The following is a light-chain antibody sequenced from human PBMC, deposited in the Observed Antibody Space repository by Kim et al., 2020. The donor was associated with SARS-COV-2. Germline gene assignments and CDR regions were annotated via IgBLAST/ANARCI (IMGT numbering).Light chain of an antibody. CDR2: GAS. Sequence: EIVMTQSPATLSVSPGERATLSCRASQSVSSNLAWYQQKPGQAPRLLIYGASTRATGIPARFSGSGSGTEFTLTISSLQSEDFAVYYCQQYKNRPMYTFGQGTKLEI. J-gene: IGKJ2*01. CDR3: QQYKNRPMYT. CDR1: QSVSSN. V-gene: IGKV3-15*01.